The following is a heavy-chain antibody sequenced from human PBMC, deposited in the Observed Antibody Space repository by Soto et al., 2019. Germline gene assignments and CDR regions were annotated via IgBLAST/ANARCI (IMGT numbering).Heavy chain of an antibody. Sequence: GGSLRLSCAASGFTFSNAWMSWVRQAPGKGLEWVGRIKSKTDGGTTDYAAPVKGRFTISRDDSKNTLYLQMNSLKTEDTAVYYCTTEGRSVTYYYGSSGYYYFDYWGQGTLVTVSS. CDR1: GFTFSNAW. J-gene: IGHJ4*02. CDR2: IKSKTDGGTT. D-gene: IGHD3-22*01. CDR3: TTEGRSVTYYYGSSGYYYFDY. V-gene: IGHV3-15*01.